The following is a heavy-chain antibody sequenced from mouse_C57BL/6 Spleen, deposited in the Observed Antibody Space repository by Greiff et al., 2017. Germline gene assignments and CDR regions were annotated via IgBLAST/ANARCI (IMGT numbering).Heavy chain of an antibody. V-gene: IGHV1-26*01. D-gene: IGHD2-3*01. Sequence: VQLQQSGPELVKPGASVKISCKASGYTFTDYYMNWVKQSHGKSLEWIGDINPNNGGTSYNQKFKGKATLTVDKSSSTAYIELRSLTSEDSAVYYCAREDDGYSFDYWGQGTTLTVSS. CDR1: GYTFTDYY. CDR2: INPNNGGT. CDR3: AREDDGYSFDY. J-gene: IGHJ2*01.